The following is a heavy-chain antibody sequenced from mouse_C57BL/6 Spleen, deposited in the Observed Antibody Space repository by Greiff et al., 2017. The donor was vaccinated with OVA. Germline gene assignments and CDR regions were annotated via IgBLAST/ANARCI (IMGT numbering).Heavy chain of an antibody. CDR3: ARRLLYYFDY. V-gene: IGHV5-17*01. J-gene: IGHJ2*01. D-gene: IGHD6-1*01. Sequence: EVKVVESGGGLVKPGGSLKLSCAASGFTFSDYGMHWVRQAPEKGLEWVAYISSGSSTIYYADTVKGRFTISRDNAKNTLFLQMTSLRSEDTAMYYCARRLLYYFDYWGQGTTLTVSS. CDR1: GFTFSDYG. CDR2: ISSGSSTI.